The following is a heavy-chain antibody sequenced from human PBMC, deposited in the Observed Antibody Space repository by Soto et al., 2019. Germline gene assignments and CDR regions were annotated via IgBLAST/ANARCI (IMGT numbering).Heavy chain of an antibody. V-gene: IGHV3-30*18. Sequence: GGSLRLPCAASGFTFSSYGMHWVRQAPGKGLEWVAVISYDGSNKYYADSVKGRFTISRDNSKNTLYLQMNSLRAEDTAVYYCAKEFRRQQQLLDYYGMDVWGQGTTVTVSS. CDR2: ISYDGSNK. D-gene: IGHD6-13*01. J-gene: IGHJ6*02. CDR1: GFTFSSYG. CDR3: AKEFRRQQQLLDYYGMDV.